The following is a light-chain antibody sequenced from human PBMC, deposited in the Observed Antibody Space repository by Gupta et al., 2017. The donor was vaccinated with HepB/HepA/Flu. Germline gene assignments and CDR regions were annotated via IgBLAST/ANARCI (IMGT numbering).Light chain of an antibody. Sequence: SSELTQDPAVSVALGQTVRITCQGDSLRSYYASWYQQKPGHAPVLVIYGKNNRPSGIPDRFSGSSSGNTASLTITGAQAEDEADYYCNSRDSSGNPWVFGGGTKLTV. J-gene: IGLJ3*02. CDR1: SLRSYY. CDR3: NSRDSSGNPWV. V-gene: IGLV3-19*01. CDR2: GKN.